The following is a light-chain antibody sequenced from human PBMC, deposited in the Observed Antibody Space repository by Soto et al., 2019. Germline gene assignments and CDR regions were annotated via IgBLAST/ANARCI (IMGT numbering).Light chain of an antibody. V-gene: IGKV4-1*01. CDR2: GAS. J-gene: IGKJ1*01. CDR1: QSILHSSNNKNY. CDR3: QQNYSTPWT. Sequence: DIVMTQSPDSLAVSLGERATINCKSSQSILHSSNNKNYLASYQQKPGQPPKLLIYGASTRESGVPDRFSGRGFGTNLNLTFRSLEAEDVAVFDCQQNYSTPWTFGQGTKVEIK.